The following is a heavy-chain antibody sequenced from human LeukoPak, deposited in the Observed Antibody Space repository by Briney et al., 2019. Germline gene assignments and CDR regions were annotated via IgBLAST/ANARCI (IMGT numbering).Heavy chain of an antibody. CDR1: GGSISSYF. CDR3: ASSQITMVRGIIMLDAFDV. D-gene: IGHD3-10*01. V-gene: IGHV4-59*01. Sequence: SETLSLTCTVSGGSISSYFWNWIRQPPGKELEWVGYISYSASPTYNPSLKSRITISLDTSKKQFSLRLSSVTAADTAVYYCASSQITMVRGIIMLDAFDVWGQGTMVTVPS. J-gene: IGHJ3*01. CDR2: ISYSASP.